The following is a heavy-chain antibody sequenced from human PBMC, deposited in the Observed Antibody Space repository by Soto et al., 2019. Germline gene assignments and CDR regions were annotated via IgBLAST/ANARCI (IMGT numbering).Heavy chain of an antibody. CDR2: IYYSGST. CDR3: ARHSHQRGIAGV. J-gene: IGHJ1*01. Sequence: SSETLSLTCTVSGGSISSYYWSWIRQPPGKGLEWIGYIYYSGSTNYNPSLKSRVTISLDTSKNQFSLKLSSVTASDTAVYFCARHSHQRGIAGVWGQGIRVTVSS. D-gene: IGHD6-13*01. V-gene: IGHV4-59*08. CDR1: GGSISSYY.